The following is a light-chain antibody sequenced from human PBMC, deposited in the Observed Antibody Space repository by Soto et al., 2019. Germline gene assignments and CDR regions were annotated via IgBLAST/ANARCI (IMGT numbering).Light chain of an antibody. V-gene: IGKV3-11*01. Sequence: EIVLTQSPATLSLSPGERATLSCRASQSVSSYLAWYQQKPGQAPRLLIHDASNRATGIPARFSGSGSGTDFTLTISSLEPEDFAVYYCQHRSDSWTFGQGTKVEIK. CDR2: DAS. J-gene: IGKJ1*01. CDR1: QSVSSY. CDR3: QHRSDSWT.